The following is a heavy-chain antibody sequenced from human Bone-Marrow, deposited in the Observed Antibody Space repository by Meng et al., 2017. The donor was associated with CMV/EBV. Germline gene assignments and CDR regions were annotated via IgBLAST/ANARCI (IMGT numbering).Heavy chain of an antibody. CDR1: GGTFNSYA. D-gene: IGHD5-12*01. V-gene: IGHV1-69*05. J-gene: IGHJ6*02. Sequence: SVKVSCKASGGTFNSYAISWVRQAPGQGLEWMGQIILIFDTANYAQKFQGRLTITTDESTSTAYMELSSLRSDDTAVYYCARRRVATFFLGKNYYGMDVWGQATTVTVSS. CDR3: ARRRVATFFLGKNYYGMDV. CDR2: IILIFDTA.